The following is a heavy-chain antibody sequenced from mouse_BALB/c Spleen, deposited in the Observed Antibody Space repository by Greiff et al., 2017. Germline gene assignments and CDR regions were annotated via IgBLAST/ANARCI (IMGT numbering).Heavy chain of an antibody. CDR1: GYTFTSYW. CDR3: TRDYYGNYVDYYFDY. D-gene: IGHD2-1*01. J-gene: IGHJ2*01. Sequence: QVQLQQPGAELVRPGASVKLSCKASGYTFTSYWINWVKQRPGQGLEWIGNIYPSDSYTNYNQKFKDKATLTVDKSSSTAYMQLSCPTSEDSAVYYCTRDYYGNYVDYYFDYWGQGTTLTVSS. CDR2: IYPSDSYT. V-gene: IGHV1-69*02.